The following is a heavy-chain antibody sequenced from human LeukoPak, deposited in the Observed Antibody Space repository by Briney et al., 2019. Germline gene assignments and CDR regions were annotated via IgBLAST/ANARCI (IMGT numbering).Heavy chain of an antibody. D-gene: IGHD5-24*01. Sequence: GGSLRLSCAAYGFTFSRYWMSWVRQAPGKGLEWVANMKQDGSEKYYVDSVKGRFTISRDNAKNSLYLQMNSLRAEDTAVYYLAKRWLQLQLDYFDYGGQGTLVTVSS. J-gene: IGHJ4*02. V-gene: IGHV3-7*01. CDR2: MKQDGSEK. CDR3: AKRWLQLQLDYFDY. CDR1: GFTFSRYW.